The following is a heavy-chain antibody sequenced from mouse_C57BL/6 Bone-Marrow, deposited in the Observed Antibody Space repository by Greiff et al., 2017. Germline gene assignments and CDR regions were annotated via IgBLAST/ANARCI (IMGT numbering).Heavy chain of an antibody. CDR2: IDPSDSYT. J-gene: IGHJ4*01. CDR1: GYTFTSYW. V-gene: IGHV1-50*01. CDR3: ARYYYGSRYYYAMDY. D-gene: IGHD1-1*01. Sequence: QVQLQQPGAELVKPGASVKLSCKASGYTFTSYWMQWVKQRPGQGLEWIGEIDPSDSYTNYNQKFKGKATLTVDPSSSTAYMQLSSLTSEDSAVYYCARYYYGSRYYYAMDYWGQGTSVTVSS.